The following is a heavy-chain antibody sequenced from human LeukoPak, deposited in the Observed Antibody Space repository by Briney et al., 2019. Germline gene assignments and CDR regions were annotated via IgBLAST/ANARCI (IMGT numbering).Heavy chain of an antibody. Sequence: GGSLRLSCAASGFTFSSYAMSWVRQAPGKGLEWVSAISGSGGSTYYADSVKGRFTISRDNSKNTLYLQMNSLRAEDTAVYYCSGIAVAGTDFDYWGQGTLVTVSS. CDR1: GFTFSSYA. V-gene: IGHV3-23*01. D-gene: IGHD6-19*01. CDR2: ISGSGGST. J-gene: IGHJ4*02. CDR3: SGIAVAGTDFDY.